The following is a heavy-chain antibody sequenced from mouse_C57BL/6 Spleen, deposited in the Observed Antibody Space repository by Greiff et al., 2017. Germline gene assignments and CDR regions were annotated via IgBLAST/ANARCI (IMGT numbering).Heavy chain of an antibody. V-gene: IGHV5-17*01. CDR2: ISSGSSTI. D-gene: IGHD1-1*01. CDR1: GFTFSDYG. J-gene: IGHJ3*01. CDR3: ARPGYYGSTAWFAY. Sequence: EVQGVESGGGLVKPGGSLKPSCAASGFTFSDYGMHWVRQAPEKGLEWVAYISSGSSTIYYADTVKGRFTISRDNAKNTLFLQMTSLRSEDTAMYYCARPGYYGSTAWFAYWGQGTLVTVSA.